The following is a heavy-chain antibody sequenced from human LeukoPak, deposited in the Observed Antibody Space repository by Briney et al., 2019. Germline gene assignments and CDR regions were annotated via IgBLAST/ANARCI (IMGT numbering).Heavy chain of an antibody. CDR2: IYTSGST. D-gene: IGHD3-22*01. V-gene: IGHV4-61*02. Sequence: PSETLSHTCTVSGGSISSGSYYWSWIRQPAGKGLEWIGRIYTSGSTNYNPSLKSRVTISVDTSKHQFSLKLSSVTAADTAVYYCARGLFYYDSSGYSNYFDYWGQGTVVTVSS. J-gene: IGHJ4*02. CDR3: ARGLFYYDSSGYSNYFDY. CDR1: GGSISSGSYY.